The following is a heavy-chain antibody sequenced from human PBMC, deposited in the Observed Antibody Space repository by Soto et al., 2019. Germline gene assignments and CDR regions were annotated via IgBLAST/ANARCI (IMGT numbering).Heavy chain of an antibody. CDR2: ISAYNGNT. D-gene: IGHD3-3*01. CDR3: ARDTLGVVIIGFRYYCMDV. J-gene: IGHJ6*02. Sequence: GASVKVSCKASGYTFTSYGISWVRQPPGQELEWMGWISAYNGNTNYAQKLQGRVSMTTDTSTSTAYMELRSLKSDDTAVYYCARDTLGVVIIGFRYYCMDVWDQGTTVTVAS. V-gene: IGHV1-18*04. CDR1: GYTFTSYG.